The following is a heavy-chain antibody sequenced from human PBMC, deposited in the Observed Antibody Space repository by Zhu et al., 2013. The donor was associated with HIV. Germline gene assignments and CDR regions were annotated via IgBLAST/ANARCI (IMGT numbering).Heavy chain of an antibody. CDR3: ARGGSSSWFLLLDY. V-gene: IGHV1-69*01. Sequence: QVQLVQSGTEMKKPGSSVKVSCKASGDTFSSYSISWVRQAPGQGLEWMGGIIPIFGRANSAQKFQGRITITADESTSTAYMELSSLRSEDTAIYYCARGGSSSWFLLLDYWAREPWSPSPQ. CDR2: IIPIFGRA. D-gene: IGHD6-13*01. CDR1: GDTFSSYS. J-gene: IGHJ4*02.